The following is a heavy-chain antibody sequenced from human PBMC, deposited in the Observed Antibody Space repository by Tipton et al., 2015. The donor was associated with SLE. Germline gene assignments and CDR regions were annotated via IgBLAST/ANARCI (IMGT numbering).Heavy chain of an antibody. Sequence: QLVQSVAEVKKPGSSVKVSCKASGGTFSSYTISLVRQAPGQGLEWMGRIIPILGIANYAQKFQGRVTITADKSTSTAYMELSSLRSEDTAVYYCARDGAGATRYWGQGTLVTVSS. CDR3: ARDGAGATRY. CDR1: GGTFSSYT. CDR2: IIPILGIA. D-gene: IGHD3-10*01. V-gene: IGHV1-69*09. J-gene: IGHJ4*02.